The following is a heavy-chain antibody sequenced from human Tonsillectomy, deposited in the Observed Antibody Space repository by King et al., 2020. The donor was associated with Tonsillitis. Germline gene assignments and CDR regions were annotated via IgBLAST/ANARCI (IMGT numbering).Heavy chain of an antibody. CDR2: INSDGSST. CDR1: AFSFSSYW. CDR3: ASGIYNSNVGWAYFSYSGMDV. D-gene: IGHD1-1*01. V-gene: IGHV3-74*01. Sequence: VQLVESGGGLVQPGGSLKLSCEASAFSFSSYWMHWVRQAPGKGLVWVSRINSDGSSTSYADSVRGRFTISRDNAKKTLYLQMDRLRAEDTVVYFCASGIYNSNVGWAYFSYSGMDVWGQGTTVTVSS. J-gene: IGHJ6*02.